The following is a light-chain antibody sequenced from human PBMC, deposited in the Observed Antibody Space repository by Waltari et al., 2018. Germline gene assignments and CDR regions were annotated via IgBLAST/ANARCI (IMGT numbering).Light chain of an antibody. Sequence: EIVMTQSPATLSVSPGERATLSCRASQSVSSNLAWYQQKPGQAPRLLIYDASTRATGIPARFSGSGSGTEFTLTISNLQSEDFAVYFCQHYNNWPLTFGGGTKVEIK. CDR1: QSVSSN. CDR2: DAS. CDR3: QHYNNWPLT. J-gene: IGKJ4*01. V-gene: IGKV3-15*01.